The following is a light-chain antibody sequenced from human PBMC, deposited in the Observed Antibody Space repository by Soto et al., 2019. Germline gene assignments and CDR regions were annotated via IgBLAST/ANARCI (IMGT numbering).Light chain of an antibody. V-gene: IGKV1-39*01. CDR3: QQSYTTPWT. J-gene: IGKJ1*01. CDR2: AAS. Sequence: DIQMTQSPSSLSASVGDRVTITCRASQSISGYLNWYQQKPGKAPKLLIYAASTLQSGVPSRFSGSGSGTYFTLTISSLHPEDFATYYCQQSYTTPWTFGQGTKVEIK. CDR1: QSISGY.